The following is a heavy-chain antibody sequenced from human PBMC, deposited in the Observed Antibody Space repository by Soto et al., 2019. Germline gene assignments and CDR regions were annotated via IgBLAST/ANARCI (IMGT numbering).Heavy chain of an antibody. CDR3: AKAVDYDILTGYPTFDYYYGMDV. D-gene: IGHD3-9*01. V-gene: IGHV3-66*01. Sequence: PGGSLRLSCASSGFTVSTKYMSWVRQATGKGLEWVSVIYSGGSTFYADSVRGRFTISRDNSKNTLYLQMNSLRAEDTAVYYCAKAVDYDILTGYPTFDYYYGMDVWGQGTTVTVSS. CDR2: IYSGGST. CDR1: GFTVSTKY. J-gene: IGHJ6*02.